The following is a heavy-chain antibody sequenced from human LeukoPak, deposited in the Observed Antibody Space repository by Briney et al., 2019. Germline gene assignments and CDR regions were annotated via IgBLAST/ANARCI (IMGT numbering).Heavy chain of an antibody. CDR3: ARTIAAKSNWFDP. CDR1: GFTFSTYW. D-gene: IGHD2-15*01. CDR2: INQDGSGK. V-gene: IGHV3-7*05. Sequence: GGSLRLSCAASGFTFSTYWMTWVRQAPGKGLEWVANINQDGSGKYYVDSVKGRFTISRDNAKNSLYLQMNSLRAEDTAVYYCARTIAAKSNWFDPWGQGTLVTVSS. J-gene: IGHJ5*02.